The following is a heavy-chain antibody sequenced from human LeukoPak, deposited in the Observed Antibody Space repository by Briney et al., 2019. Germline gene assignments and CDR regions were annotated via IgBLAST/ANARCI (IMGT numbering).Heavy chain of an antibody. D-gene: IGHD3-22*01. Sequence: PGGSLRLSCVASGFPFSETAMTWVRQAPGKGLEWLSVITRGGSPYYADSVKGRFTISRDNARNTVYLQLNSLRNEDTALYYCAMEHLKYANDNRGSFDYWGQGTLVTVSS. V-gene: IGHV3-23*01. CDR3: AMEHLKYANDNRGSFDY. CDR1: GFPFSETA. CDR2: ITRGGSP. J-gene: IGHJ4*02.